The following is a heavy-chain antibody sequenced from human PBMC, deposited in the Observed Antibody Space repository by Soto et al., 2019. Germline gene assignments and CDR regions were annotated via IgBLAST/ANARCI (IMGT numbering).Heavy chain of an antibody. V-gene: IGHV4-59*01. CDR1: GDSISRYY. J-gene: IGHJ6*02. CDR2: IYYSGET. D-gene: IGHD3-10*01. CDR3: GGDQGGVFLKGSGMAV. Sequence: QVQLQESGPGLVKPSETLSLTCTVSGDSISRYYWSWVRLSPGKGLEWIGYIYYSGETNYNPSVKSRVTISVERTKNQFSLKLSLVTAADTAVYYGGGDQGGVFLKGSGMAVWGQGTTVTVSS.